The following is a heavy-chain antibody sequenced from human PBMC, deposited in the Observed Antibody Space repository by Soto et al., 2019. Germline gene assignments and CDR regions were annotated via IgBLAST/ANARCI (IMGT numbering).Heavy chain of an antibody. Sequence: PSETLSLTCTVSGGSISSYYWSWIRQPPGRGLEWIGYIYYSGSTNYNPSLKSRVTISVDTSKNQFSLKLSSVTAADTAVYYCARARFKGYNENDVVIAINRAKDYYYSIDVWGKGTTVTVS. CDR3: ARARFKGYNENDVVIAINRAKDYYYSIDV. J-gene: IGHJ6*03. CDR2: IYYSGST. CDR1: GGSISSYY. V-gene: IGHV4-59*01. D-gene: IGHD2-21*01.